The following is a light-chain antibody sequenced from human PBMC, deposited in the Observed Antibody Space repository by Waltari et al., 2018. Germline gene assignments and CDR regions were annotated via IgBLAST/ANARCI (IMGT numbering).Light chain of an antibody. Sequence: QSALTQPASGSGSPGQSITISCTGTISDVGNYNLVSWYQHHPGKAHKLMLYEDSERPSGVSIRFSGSKSSNTASLTISGLQAEDEAYYYCCSYARYTSLLFGGGTTLTVL. CDR3: CSYARYTSLL. CDR2: EDS. CDR1: ISDVGNYNL. J-gene: IGLJ3*02. V-gene: IGLV2-23*01.